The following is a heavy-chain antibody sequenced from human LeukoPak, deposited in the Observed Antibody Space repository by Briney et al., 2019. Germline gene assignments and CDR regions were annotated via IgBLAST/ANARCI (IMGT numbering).Heavy chain of an antibody. CDR1: GGTFSSYA. D-gene: IGHD1-14*01. J-gene: IGHJ5*02. V-gene: IGHV1-69*06. CDR3: ARVYNINWFDP. Sequence: GASVKVSCKASGGTFSSYAISWVRQAPGQGLEWMGRIIPIFGTANYAQKFQGRVTITAYKSTSTAYMELSSLRSEDTAVYYCARVYNINWFDPWGQGTLVTVSS. CDR2: IIPIFGTA.